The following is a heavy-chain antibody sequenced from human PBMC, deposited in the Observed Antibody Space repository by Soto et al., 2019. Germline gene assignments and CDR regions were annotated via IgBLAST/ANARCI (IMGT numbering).Heavy chain of an antibody. D-gene: IGHD2-2*01. CDR2: INHSGST. CDR1: GGSFSGYY. V-gene: IGHV4-34*01. CDR3: ARGSHCSSTSCYHRNNWFDP. J-gene: IGHJ5*02. Sequence: SETLSLTCAVYGGSFSGYYWSWIRQPPGKGLEWIGEINHSGSTNYNPSLKSRVTISVDTSKNQFSLKLSSVTAADTAVYYCARGSHCSSTSCYHRNNWFDPWGQGTLVTVSS.